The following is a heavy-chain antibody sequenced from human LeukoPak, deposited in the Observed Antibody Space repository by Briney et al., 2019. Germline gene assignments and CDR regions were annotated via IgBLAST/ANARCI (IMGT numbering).Heavy chain of an antibody. CDR2: ISYDGSNK. D-gene: IGHD2/OR15-2a*01. CDR3: AREGPQKNEADRYFDY. J-gene: IGHJ4*02. V-gene: IGHV3-30-3*01. Sequence: PGGSLRLSCAASGFTFSSYAMHWVRQAPGKGLEWVAVISYDGSNKYYADSVKGRFTISRDNSKNTLYLQMNSLRAEDTAVYYCAREGPQKNEADRYFDYWGQGTLVTVSS. CDR1: GFTFSSYA.